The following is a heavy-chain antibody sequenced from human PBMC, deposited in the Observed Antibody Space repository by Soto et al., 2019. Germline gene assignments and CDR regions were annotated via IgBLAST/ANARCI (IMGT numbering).Heavy chain of an antibody. CDR2: INSSGST. Sequence: SETLSLTCTVSGGSFGSSAYYWDWIRRAPGKGLEWIGSINSSGSTFSNPSLKSRVTLSVDTSKNQFSLKLTSVTAADTALYYCSRRAPEGFDPWGQGTLVTVSS. CDR1: GGSFGSSAYY. J-gene: IGHJ5*02. CDR3: SRRAPEGFDP. V-gene: IGHV4-39*01.